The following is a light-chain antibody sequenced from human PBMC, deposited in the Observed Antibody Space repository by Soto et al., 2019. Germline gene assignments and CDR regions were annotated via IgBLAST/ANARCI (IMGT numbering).Light chain of an antibody. CDR1: QGISSY. CDR2: AAA. Sequence: DLQLTQSPSFLSASVGDRVTITCRASQGISSYLAWYQQKPGKAPKLLIYAAATLQSGVPSSFSGSGYGTEFTLTISSLQPEDFATYYCQQLNSYPFLTFGGGTKVEIK. CDR3: QQLNSYPFLT. V-gene: IGKV1-9*01. J-gene: IGKJ4*02.